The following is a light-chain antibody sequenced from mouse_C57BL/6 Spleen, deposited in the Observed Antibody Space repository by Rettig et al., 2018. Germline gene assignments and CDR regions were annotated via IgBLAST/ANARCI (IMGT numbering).Light chain of an antibody. Sequence: DIVMTQSPATLSVTPGDRVSLSCRASQSISDYLHWYQQKSHESPRLLIKYASQSISGIPSRFSGSGSGSDFTLSINSVEPEDVGVYYCQNGHSFPRTFGGGTKLE. CDR1: QSISDY. CDR3: QNGHSFPRT. V-gene: IGKV5-39*01. CDR2: YAS. J-gene: IGKJ1*01.